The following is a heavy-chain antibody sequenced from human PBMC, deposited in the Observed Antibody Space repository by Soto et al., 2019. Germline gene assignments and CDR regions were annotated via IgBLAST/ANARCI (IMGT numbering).Heavy chain of an antibody. V-gene: IGHV3-66*01. CDR1: GFTVSSNY. Sequence: GGSLRLSCAASGFTVSSNYMSWVRQAPGKGLEWVSVIYSGGSTYYADSVKGRFTISRDNSKNTLYLQMNSLRAEDTAVYYCARERVVITYYYYGMDVWGQGTTVTVSS. J-gene: IGHJ6*02. CDR3: ARERVVITYYYYGMDV. D-gene: IGHD2-15*01. CDR2: IYSGGST.